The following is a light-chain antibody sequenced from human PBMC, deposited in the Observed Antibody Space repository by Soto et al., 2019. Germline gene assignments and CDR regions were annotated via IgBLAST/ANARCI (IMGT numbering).Light chain of an antibody. Sequence: DIQMTQSPSTLSSSVGDRVTITCRASQSISSWLAWYQQKPGKAPKRLIYKACSVESGVLTSWSRSGSGTEFTIAISIVQPDDLATYYCQQSNSLWTFGQGTKVDIK. J-gene: IGKJ1*01. CDR1: QSISSW. CDR3: QQSNSLWT. V-gene: IGKV1-5*03. CDR2: KAC.